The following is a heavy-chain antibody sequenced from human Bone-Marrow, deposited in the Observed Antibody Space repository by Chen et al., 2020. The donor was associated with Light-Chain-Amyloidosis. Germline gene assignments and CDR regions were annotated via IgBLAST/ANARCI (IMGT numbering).Heavy chain of an antibody. CDR3: LKGMDV. CDR1: GFTFSNYW. Sequence: EVQVVESGGGLVQPGGSLRLSCVASGFTFSNYWMNWVRQAPGKGLDWVANIKEDGSEKYYVDSVKGRFTISRDNAKNSLYLQMNSLRAEDTAVYYCLKGMDVWGQGTTVIVSS. V-gene: IGHV3-7*05. J-gene: IGHJ6*02. CDR2: IKEDGSEK.